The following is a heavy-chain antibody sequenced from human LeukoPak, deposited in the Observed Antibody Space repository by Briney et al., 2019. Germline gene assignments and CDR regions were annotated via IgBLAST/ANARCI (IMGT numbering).Heavy chain of an antibody. CDR2: IKQDGSEK. Sequence: GGSLRLSCAASGFTFSSYWMSWVRRAPGKGLEWVANIKQDGSEKYYVDSVKGRFTISRDNAKNSLYLQMNSLRAEDTALYYCAKGYMDDILTGYFDYWGQGTLVTVSS. CDR3: AKGYMDDILTGYFDY. D-gene: IGHD3-9*01. CDR1: GFTFSSYW. V-gene: IGHV3-7*03. J-gene: IGHJ4*02.